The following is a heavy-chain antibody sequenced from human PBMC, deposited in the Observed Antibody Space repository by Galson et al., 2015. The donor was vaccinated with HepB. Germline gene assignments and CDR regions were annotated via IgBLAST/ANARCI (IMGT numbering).Heavy chain of an antibody. CDR3: AKFGYYDSSGDYYENNCFDP. CDR2: ISYGGSNK. CDR1: GFSFSGYG. V-gene: IGHV3-30*18. J-gene: IGHJ5*02. Sequence: SLRLSCAASGFSFSGYGMHWVRQAPGKGLKWVAVISYGGSNKYYEDSVKGRFTISRDNSKNTLYLQMSNLRAEDTAVYYCAKFGYYDSSGDYYENNCFDPWGHGTLVTVSS. D-gene: IGHD3-22*01.